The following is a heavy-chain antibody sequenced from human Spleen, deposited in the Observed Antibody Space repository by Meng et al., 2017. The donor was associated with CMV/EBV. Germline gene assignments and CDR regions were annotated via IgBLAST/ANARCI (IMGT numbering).Heavy chain of an antibody. V-gene: IGHV4-34*01. J-gene: IGHJ4*02. CDR1: GGSFSGYY. CDR3: ASEVVTSRGFDY. D-gene: IGHD4-23*01. Sequence: QGQLQQLGAGLLKPSETLSLTCSVYGGSFSGYYWSWIRQPPGKGLEWIGEINHSGSTNYNPSLKSRVTISVDTSKNQFSLKLSSVTAADTAVYYCASEVVTSRGFDYWGQGTLVTVSS. CDR2: INHSGST.